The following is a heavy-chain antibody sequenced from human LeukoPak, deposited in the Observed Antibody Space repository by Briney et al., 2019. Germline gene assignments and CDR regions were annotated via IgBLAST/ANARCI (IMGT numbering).Heavy chain of an antibody. J-gene: IGHJ6*02. CDR1: GYTFTSYD. V-gene: IGHV1-8*01. D-gene: IGHD6-13*01. Sequence: ASVKVSCKASGYTFTSYDINWVRQATGQGLEWMGWMNPNSGNTGYAQKFQGRATMTRNTSISTAYMELSSLRSEDTAVYYCARGPGHYSSSWTTYYYGMDVWGQGTTVTVSS. CDR2: MNPNSGNT. CDR3: ARGPGHYSSSWTTYYYGMDV.